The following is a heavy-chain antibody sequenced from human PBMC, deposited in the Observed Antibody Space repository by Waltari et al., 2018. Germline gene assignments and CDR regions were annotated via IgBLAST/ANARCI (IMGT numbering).Heavy chain of an antibody. D-gene: IGHD6-25*01. J-gene: IGHJ4*02. CDR1: GFTFSSSA. CDR2: ISVGGGTT. V-gene: IGHV3-23*04. Sequence: EVQLVESGGGLVQPGGSLKLSCATSGFTFSSSAMTWVRQAPGVGREWVSDISVGGGTTYYADSVKGRFTISRDNSKNILYLQMNSLRAEDTAFYYCVKQRVRASPIFDYWGLGTLVTVSP. CDR3: VKQRVRASPIFDY.